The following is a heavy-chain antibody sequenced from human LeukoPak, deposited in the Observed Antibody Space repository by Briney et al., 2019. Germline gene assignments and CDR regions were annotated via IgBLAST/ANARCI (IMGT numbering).Heavy chain of an antibody. J-gene: IGHJ3*02. Sequence: GGSLRLSCAASGFAFSSYSMYWVRQAPGKGLMWVSRCDSDGSGTTYVDSVKGRFTVSRDNAKSTLYLQMSSLRAEDTAVYYCATSSVWGGAFNIWGQGTMVTVSS. CDR2: CDSDGSGT. V-gene: IGHV3-74*01. CDR1: GFAFSSYS. CDR3: ATSSVWGGAFNI. D-gene: IGHD3-16*01.